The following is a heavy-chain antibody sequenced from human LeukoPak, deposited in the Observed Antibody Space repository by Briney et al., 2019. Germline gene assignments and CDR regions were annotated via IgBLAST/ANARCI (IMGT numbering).Heavy chain of an antibody. CDR1: GGSISSYY. Sequence: SSETLSLTCTVSGGSISSYYWSWIRQPPGKGLEWIGRLYTSGSTNYNPSLKSRVTMSVDTSKNQFSLKLTSVTAADTAVYYCARDSYDSSTYSWSYMDVWGKGTTVTISS. V-gene: IGHV4-4*07. CDR2: LYTSGST. J-gene: IGHJ6*03. D-gene: IGHD3-22*01. CDR3: ARDSYDSSTYSWSYMDV.